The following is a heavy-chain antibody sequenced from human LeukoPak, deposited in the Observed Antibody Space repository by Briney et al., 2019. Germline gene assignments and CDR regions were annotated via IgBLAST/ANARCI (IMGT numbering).Heavy chain of an antibody. CDR2: IKQDGSEK. V-gene: IGHV3-7*03. CDR3: AKDQSGDYASDGMDV. CDR1: GFTFSSYW. J-gene: IGHJ6*02. Sequence: PGGSLRLSCAASGFTFSSYWMSWVRQAPGKGLEWVANIKQDGSEKYYVDSVKGRFTISRDNAKNSLYLQMNSLRAEDTALYYCAKDQSGDYASDGMDVWGQGTTVTVSS. D-gene: IGHD4-17*01.